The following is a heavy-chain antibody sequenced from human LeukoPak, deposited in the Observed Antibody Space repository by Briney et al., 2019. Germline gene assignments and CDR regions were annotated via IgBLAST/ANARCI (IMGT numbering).Heavy chain of an antibody. Sequence: GALRLSCAASGFTFITYGMQWVRQAPGKGLEWVAVISYDGSNKYYADSVKGRFTISRDNSKNTLYLQMNSLRPEDTAIYYCAKERYYYDSSGFFDYWGQGTLVTVSS. CDR3: AKERYYYDSSGFFDY. D-gene: IGHD3-22*01. J-gene: IGHJ4*02. CDR1: GFTFITYG. CDR2: ISYDGSNK. V-gene: IGHV3-30*18.